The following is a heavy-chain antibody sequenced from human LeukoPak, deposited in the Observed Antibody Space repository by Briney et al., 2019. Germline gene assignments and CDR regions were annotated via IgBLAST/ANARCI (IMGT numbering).Heavy chain of an antibody. D-gene: IGHD3-22*01. V-gene: IGHV3-21*04. J-gene: IGHJ4*02. CDR1: GFTFSSYS. Sequence: KPGGSLRLSCAASGFTFSSYSMNWVRQAPGKGLERVSSISSSSSYIYYADSVKGRFTISRDNSKNSLYLQMNSLRTEDTALYYCAKDITYYDSSGAADYWGQGTLVTVSS. CDR3: AKDITYYDSSGAADY. CDR2: ISSSSSYI.